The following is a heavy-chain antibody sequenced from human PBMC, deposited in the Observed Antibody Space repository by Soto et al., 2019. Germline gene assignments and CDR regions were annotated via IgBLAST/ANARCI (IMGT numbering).Heavy chain of an antibody. CDR1: GFTFTISS. CDR3: AAAPGIAAAGYYYYYGMDV. Sequence: SVKVSCKASGFTFTISSVQWVRQARGQRLEWIGWIVVGSGNTNYAQKFQERVTITRDMSTSTAYMELSSLRSEDTAVYYCAAAPGIAAAGYYYYYGMDVWGQGTTVTVSS. V-gene: IGHV1-58*01. J-gene: IGHJ6*02. CDR2: IVVGSGNT. D-gene: IGHD6-13*01.